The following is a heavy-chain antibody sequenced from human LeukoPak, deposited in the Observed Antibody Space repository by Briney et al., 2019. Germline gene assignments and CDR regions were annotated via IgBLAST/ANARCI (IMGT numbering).Heavy chain of an antibody. CDR2: ISSSSSYI. D-gene: IGHD1-20*01. CDR3: ARINFEDNFDY. V-gene: IGHV3-21*01. Sequence: GGSLRLSGAASGFTFSSYSMNWVRQAPGKGLEWVSSISSSSSYIYYADSVKGRFTISRDNAKNSLYLQMNSLRAEDTAVYYCARINFEDNFDYWGQGTLVTVSS. J-gene: IGHJ4*02. CDR1: GFTFSSYS.